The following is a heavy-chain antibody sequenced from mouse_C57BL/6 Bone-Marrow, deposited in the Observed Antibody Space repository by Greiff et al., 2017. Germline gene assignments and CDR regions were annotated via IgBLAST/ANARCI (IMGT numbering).Heavy chain of an antibody. CDR3: TTKRYFDV. CDR1: GFNIKDDY. V-gene: IGHV14-4*01. J-gene: IGHJ1*03. CDR2: IDPENGDT. Sequence: EVQLQQSGAELVRPGASVKLSCTASGFNIKDDYMHWVKQRPEQGLEWIGWIDPENGDTEYASKFQGKATITADPSSNTAYLQLSSLTSEDTAVYYCTTKRYFDVWGTGTTVTVSS.